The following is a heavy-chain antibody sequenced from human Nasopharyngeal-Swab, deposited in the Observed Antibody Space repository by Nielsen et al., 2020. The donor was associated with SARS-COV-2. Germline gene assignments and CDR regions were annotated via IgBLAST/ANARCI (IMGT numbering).Heavy chain of an antibody. CDR2: IYYSGST. CDR3: ARGPNSITILVDRRLVDYYMGV. CDR1: GGSISSGGYY. J-gene: IGHJ6*03. Sequence: SETLSLTCTVSGGSISSGGYYWSWIRQHPGKGLEWIGYIYYSGSTYYNPSLKSRVTISVDTSKNQFSLKLSSVTAADTAVYYCARGPNSITILVDRRLVDYYMGVWGKGTTVTVSS. V-gene: IGHV4-31*03. D-gene: IGHD3-3*01.